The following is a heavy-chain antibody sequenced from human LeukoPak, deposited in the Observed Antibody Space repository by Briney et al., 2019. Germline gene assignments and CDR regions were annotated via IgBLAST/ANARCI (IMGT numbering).Heavy chain of an antibody. CDR2: IYSGGST. V-gene: IGHV3-53*01. J-gene: IGHJ4*02. CDR3: ARDLYSSSRNNFDY. Sequence: GGSLRLSCAASGFTFTSYDMHWVRQAPGKGLEWVSFIYSGGSTYYADSVKGRFTISRDNSKNTLYLQMNSLRAEDSAVYYCARDLYSSSRNNFDYWGQGTLVTVSS. D-gene: IGHD6-13*01. CDR1: GFTFTSYD.